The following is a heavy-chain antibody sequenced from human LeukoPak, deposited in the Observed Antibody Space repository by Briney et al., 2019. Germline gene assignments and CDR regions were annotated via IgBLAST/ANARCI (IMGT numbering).Heavy chain of an antibody. J-gene: IGHJ4*02. Sequence: GGSLRLSCAASGFTFSSYAMHWVRQAPGKGLEYVSTISTNGGNTHYADSVKGRITISRDNSKNTLYLQMGSLTVADMAVYYCARGYYRGGSCYYLDYWGQGTLVTVSS. CDR3: ARGYYRGGSCYYLDY. CDR2: ISTNGGNT. D-gene: IGHD2-15*01. CDR1: GFTFSSYA. V-gene: IGHV3-64*02.